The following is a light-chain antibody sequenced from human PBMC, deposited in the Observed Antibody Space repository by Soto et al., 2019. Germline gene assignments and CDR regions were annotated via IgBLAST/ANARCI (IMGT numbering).Light chain of an antibody. CDR3: SSYAGSSALEV. J-gene: IGLJ1*01. CDR2: DVT. Sequence: QSVLTQPASVSGAPGQSITISCTGTSSDVGAYNFVSWYQQHSGKAPRLLIYDVTNRPSGVSNRFSGSKSGNTASLTISGLQAEDEADYYCSSYAGSSALEVFGTGTKVTV. CDR1: SSDVGAYNF. V-gene: IGLV2-14*01.